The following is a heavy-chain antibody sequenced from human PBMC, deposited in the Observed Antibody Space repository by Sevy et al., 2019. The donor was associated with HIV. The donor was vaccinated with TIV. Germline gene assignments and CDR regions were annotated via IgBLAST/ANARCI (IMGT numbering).Heavy chain of an antibody. J-gene: IGHJ4*02. CDR3: AREGCTKPHDY. V-gene: IGHV3-23*01. D-gene: IGHD2-8*01. Sequence: GGSLRLSCAASGFTFSKYSMSWVRQPPGKGLEWVSTLSFGCGEINYADSVKGRFTISRDNSKSSVYLKMNKLRPEDTVVYYCAREGCTKPHDYWGQGTLVTVSS. CDR1: GFTFSKYS. CDR2: LSFGCGEI.